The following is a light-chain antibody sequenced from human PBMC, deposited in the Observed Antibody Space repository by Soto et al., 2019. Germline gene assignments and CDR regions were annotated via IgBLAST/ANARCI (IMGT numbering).Light chain of an antibody. J-gene: IGLJ1*01. CDR2: EVT. CDR1: SSDAGGYNS. V-gene: IGLV2-14*01. CDR3: TSYTSSSTRG. Sequence: QSVLTQPASVSGSPGQSITISCTGTSSDAGGYNSVSWYQQHPGKAPKLVIYEVTNRPSGISNRFSGSKSGNTASLTISGLQAQEEADYYCTSYTSSSTRGFGTGTKGTVL.